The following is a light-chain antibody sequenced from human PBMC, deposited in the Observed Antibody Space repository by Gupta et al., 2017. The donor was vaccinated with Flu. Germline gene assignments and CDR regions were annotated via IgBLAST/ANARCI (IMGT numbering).Light chain of an antibody. V-gene: IGLV7-46*01. J-gene: IGLJ3*02. Sequence: QAVVTQEPSLTVSPGGAVPLTCASSTGAVTSGHSPYWFQQKPGHAPRTLIYDTNSTNSWTPARFSGSLRGGKATLTLSGAQAEDEDEYYCFLSNSGTRVFGGGTKLTVL. CDR3: FLSNSGTRV. CDR1: TGAVTSGHS. CDR2: DTN.